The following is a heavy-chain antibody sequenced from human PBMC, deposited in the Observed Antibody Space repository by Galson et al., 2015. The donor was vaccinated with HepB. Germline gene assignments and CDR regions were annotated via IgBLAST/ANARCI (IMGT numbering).Heavy chain of an antibody. J-gene: IGHJ4*02. Sequence: SVKVSCKASGYTFTGYYMHWVRQAPGQGLEWMGWINPNSGGTNYAQKFQGRVTMTRDTSISTAYMELSRLRSDDTAVYYCARRVITIFGVVFDYWGQGTLVTVSS. D-gene: IGHD3-3*01. CDR3: ARRVITIFGVVFDY. CDR1: GYTFTGYY. CDR2: INPNSGGT. V-gene: IGHV1-2*02.